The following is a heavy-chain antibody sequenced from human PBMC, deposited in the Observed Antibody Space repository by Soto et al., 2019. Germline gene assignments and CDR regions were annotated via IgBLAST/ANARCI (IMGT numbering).Heavy chain of an antibody. CDR3: ASAKLVPAYWEWFDP. CDR2: IYYSRSG. D-gene: IGHD2-2*01. CDR1: GDSISSRTYY. V-gene: IGHV4-31*01. J-gene: IGHJ5*02. Sequence: QVQLQESGPGLVKPSQPLSLTCTVSGDSISSRTYYWSWIRQHPGKGLEWIGYIYYSRSGHNNPSPKSPLTISVDTSKNDCSLKLSSVTAADTAIYYCASAKLVPAYWEWFDPWGQGTLVTVSS.